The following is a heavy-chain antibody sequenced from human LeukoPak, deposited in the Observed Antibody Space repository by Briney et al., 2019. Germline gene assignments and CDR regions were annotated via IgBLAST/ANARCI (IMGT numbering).Heavy chain of an antibody. CDR3: ARETISSGWYYWFDP. D-gene: IGHD6-13*01. V-gene: IGHV3-11*01. Sequence: GGSLRLSCAASGFTFSDYYMSWIRQAPGKGLEWVSYISSSGSTIYYADSVKGRFTISRDNAKNSLYLQMNSLRAEDTAVYYCARETISSGWYYWFDPWGQGTLVTVSS. CDR2: ISSSGSTI. CDR1: GFTFSDYY. J-gene: IGHJ5*02.